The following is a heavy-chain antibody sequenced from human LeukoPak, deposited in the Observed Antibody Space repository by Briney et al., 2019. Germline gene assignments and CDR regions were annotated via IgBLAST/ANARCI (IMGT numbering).Heavy chain of an antibody. CDR1: GFTFSSYG. CDR2: ISYDGSNK. D-gene: IGHD3-22*01. V-gene: IGHV3-30*18. J-gene: IGHJ4*02. Sequence: GGSLRLSCAASGFTFSSYGMHWVRQAPGKGLEWVAVISYDGSNKYYADSVKGRFTISRDNSKNTLYLQMNSLRAEDTAVYYCAKDFSMIDYFDYWGQGTLVTVSS. CDR3: AKDFSMIDYFDY.